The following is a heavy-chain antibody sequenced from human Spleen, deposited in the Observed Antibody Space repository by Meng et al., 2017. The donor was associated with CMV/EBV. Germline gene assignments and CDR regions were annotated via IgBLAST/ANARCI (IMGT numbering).Heavy chain of an antibody. D-gene: IGHD2-21*02. J-gene: IGHJ4*02. CDR1: SSNL. Sequence: SSNLWTWVRKLPGKGLEWIGAIYHSGRTHSTPSLTRRVTISVDKFKNQFSLKLGSVTAADMAVYYCARIERRRILKYCGSDCSTTDYWGQGTLVTVSS. CDR2: IYHSGRT. CDR3: ARIERRRILKYCGSDCSTTDY. V-gene: IGHV4-4*02.